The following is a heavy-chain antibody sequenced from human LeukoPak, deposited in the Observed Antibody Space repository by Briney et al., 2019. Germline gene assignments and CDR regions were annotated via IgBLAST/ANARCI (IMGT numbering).Heavy chain of an antibody. CDR1: GGSISSYY. CDR3: ARVREEQWPVHRYYFDY. V-gene: IGHV4-4*07. D-gene: IGHD6-19*01. CDR2: IYTSGST. J-gene: IGHJ4*02. Sequence: SETLSLTCTVSGGSISSYYWSWIRQPAGKGLEWIGRIYTSGSTNYNPSLKSRVTMSVDTSKNQFSLKLSSVTAADTAVYYCARVREEQWPVHRYYFDYWGQGTLVTVSS.